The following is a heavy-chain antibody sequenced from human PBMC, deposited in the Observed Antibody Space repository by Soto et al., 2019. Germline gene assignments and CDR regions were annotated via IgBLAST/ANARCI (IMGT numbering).Heavy chain of an antibody. V-gene: IGHV3-30*18. Sequence: GGSLRLSCAASGFTFSSYGMHWVRQAPGKGLEWVAVISYDGSNKYYADSVKGRFTISRDNSKNTLYLQMNSLRAEDTAVFYCAKAGLRYCSSTSCSTHTETDYWGQGTLVTVSS. CDR2: ISYDGSNK. CDR1: GFTFSSYG. CDR3: AKAGLRYCSSTSCSTHTETDY. J-gene: IGHJ4*02. D-gene: IGHD2-2*01.